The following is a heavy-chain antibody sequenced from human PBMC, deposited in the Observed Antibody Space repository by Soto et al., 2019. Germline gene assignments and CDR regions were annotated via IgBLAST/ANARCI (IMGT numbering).Heavy chain of an antibody. Sequence: GASVKVSCKASGYSFTNNDVSWVRQATGQGLEWMGWMNPGSGDTGYAQKFQGRVTMTRDISIATAYMELSSLRSEDTAVYYCAPDQTYLITGTFAYWGQETLVTVSS. CDR3: APDQTYLITGTFAY. J-gene: IGHJ4*02. CDR2: MNPGSGDT. D-gene: IGHD1-20*01. V-gene: IGHV1-8*01. CDR1: GYSFTNND.